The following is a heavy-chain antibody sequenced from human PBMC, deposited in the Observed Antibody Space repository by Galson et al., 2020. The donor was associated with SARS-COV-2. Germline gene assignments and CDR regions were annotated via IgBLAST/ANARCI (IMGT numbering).Heavy chain of an antibody. CDR1: GGTFSDYY. CDR3: ARSRQDVTMIGVAITAYDHYMDV. Sequence: SETLSLTCAVYGGTFSDYYWSWIRQPPGKGLEWIGEINHSGSTKSSPSLKSRDTIAVDTSNNQFSLKLTSMTAADTAVYYCARSRQDVTMIGVAITAYDHYMDVWSSGTTVTISS. V-gene: IGHV4-34*01. D-gene: IGHD3-22*01. CDR2: INHSGST. J-gene: IGHJ6*03.